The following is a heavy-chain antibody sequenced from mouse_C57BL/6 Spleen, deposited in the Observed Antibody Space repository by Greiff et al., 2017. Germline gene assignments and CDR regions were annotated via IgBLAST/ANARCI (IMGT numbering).Heavy chain of an antibody. CDR1: GFTFSSYG. CDR3: ARLGRSNEGVDYAMDY. Sequence: EVKLMESGGDLVKPGGSLKLSCAASGFTFSSYGMSWVRQTPDKRLEWVATISSGGSYTYYPDSVKGRFTISRDNAKNTLYLQMSSLKSEDTAMYYCARLGRSNEGVDYAMDYWGQGTSVTVSS. CDR2: ISSGGSYT. D-gene: IGHD2-5*01. V-gene: IGHV5-6*01. J-gene: IGHJ4*01.